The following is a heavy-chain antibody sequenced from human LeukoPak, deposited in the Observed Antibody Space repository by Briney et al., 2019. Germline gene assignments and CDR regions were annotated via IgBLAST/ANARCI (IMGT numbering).Heavy chain of an antibody. D-gene: IGHD3-22*01. CDR1: GFTFSSYS. Sequence: GGSLRLSCAASGFTFSSYSMTWVRQAPGKGLEWVSYISSSSSTIYYADSVKGRFTISRDNAKNSLYLQMNSLRAEDTALYYCAKDTGFYYDSSGYAPNFDYWGQGTLVTVSS. V-gene: IGHV3-48*04. J-gene: IGHJ4*02. CDR2: ISSSSSTI. CDR3: AKDTGFYYDSSGYAPNFDY.